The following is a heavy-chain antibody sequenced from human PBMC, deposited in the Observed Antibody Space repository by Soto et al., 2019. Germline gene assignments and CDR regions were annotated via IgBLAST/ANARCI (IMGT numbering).Heavy chain of an antibody. CDR3: AKAKYSGSSYFDY. Sequence: QVQLVESGGGVVQPGRSLRLSCATSGFTFSTYGMHWVRQAPGKGLEWVAVISSDGSTKYQADSVKGRFTISRDNSKNTLYLQMNSLRAEDTAVYYCAKAKYSGSSYFDYWGQGTLVTVSS. CDR1: GFTFSTYG. J-gene: IGHJ4*02. CDR2: ISSDGSTK. V-gene: IGHV3-30*18. D-gene: IGHD1-26*01.